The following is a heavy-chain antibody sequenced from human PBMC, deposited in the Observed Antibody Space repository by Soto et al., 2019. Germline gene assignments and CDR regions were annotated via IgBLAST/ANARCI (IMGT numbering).Heavy chain of an antibody. D-gene: IGHD3-22*01. CDR3: ARPYDRRNYPRSES. V-gene: IGHV1-18*01. CDR2: ISAYNGNT. Sequence: ASVKVSCKASGYRFTSYGIIWVRQAPGQGLEWMGWISAYNGNTKYAQKFQGRVTTTTETSTSTAYVELRSLRSDDTAVYYCARPYDRRNYPRSESWGKESMFTTSS. J-gene: IGHJ6*04. CDR1: GYRFTSYG.